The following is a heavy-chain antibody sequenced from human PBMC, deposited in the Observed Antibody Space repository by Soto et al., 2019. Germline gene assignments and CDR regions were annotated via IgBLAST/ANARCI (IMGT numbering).Heavy chain of an antibody. CDR1: GYTFTGYY. J-gene: IGHJ5*02. Sequence: VSVEVSSKASGYTFTGYYMYWLPQAPEQGLEWLGWNHPDTGVATYAQNFQGRSIMNRDTSITTAYMEMWRLTSDATAVYYDARGGSFFMSPFDPWSLGALGTLS. V-gene: IGHV1-2*02. D-gene: IGHD3-10*01. CDR2: NHPDTGVA. CDR3: ARGGSFFMSPFDP.